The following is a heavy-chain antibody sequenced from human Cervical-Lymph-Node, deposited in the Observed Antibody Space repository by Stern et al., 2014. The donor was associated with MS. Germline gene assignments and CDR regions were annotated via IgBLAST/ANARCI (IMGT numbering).Heavy chain of an antibody. V-gene: IGHV4-34*01. D-gene: IGHD4-17*01. CDR3: ARTYGDLFSFDY. Sequence: QVQLQQWGAGLLKPSETLSLTCAVYGGSFSGYYWSWIRQPPGKGLEWIGEINHSGSTTYHPSLTSRVTISVNTSKNQFSLKLSSVTAADTAVYYCARTYGDLFSFDYWGQGTLVTVSS. CDR2: INHSGST. CDR1: GGSFSGYY. J-gene: IGHJ4*02.